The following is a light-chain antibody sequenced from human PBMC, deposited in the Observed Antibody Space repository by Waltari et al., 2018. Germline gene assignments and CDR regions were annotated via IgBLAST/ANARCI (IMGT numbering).Light chain of an antibody. V-gene: IGLV2-8*01. CDR2: EVS. CDR3: SSYAGTNNVV. J-gene: IGLJ2*01. CDR1: RSDVGGVKY. Sequence: QSALTQPPSASGSPGQSVTLPRTATRSDVGGVKYVPWYQQHPGKAPKLMIYEVSKRPSGVPDRFSGSKSGNTASLTVSGLQAEDEGDYYCSSYAGTNNVVFGGGTKLTVL.